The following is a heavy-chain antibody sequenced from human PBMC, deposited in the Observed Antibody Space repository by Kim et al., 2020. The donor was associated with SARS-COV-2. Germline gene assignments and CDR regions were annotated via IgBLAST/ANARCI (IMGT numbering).Heavy chain of an antibody. CDR1: GFPFSSVW. J-gene: IGHJ4*02. D-gene: IGHD5-18*01. V-gene: IGHV3-7*03. CDR3: TRFGVNWGYGF. CDR2: IKPDGGDK. Sequence: GGSLRLSCVGSGFPFSSVWMSWVRQAPGKGLEWVANIKPDGGDKYYLDSVKGRFTISRDNAKNSLFLQMNSLRAEDTAVYYCTRFGVNWGYGFWGQGTLVIVSS.